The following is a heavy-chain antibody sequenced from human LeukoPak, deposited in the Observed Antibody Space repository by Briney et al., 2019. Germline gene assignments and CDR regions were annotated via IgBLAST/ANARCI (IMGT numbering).Heavy chain of an antibody. J-gene: IGHJ6*02. Sequence: ASVKVSCKASGYTFSSYDINWVRQAAGQGLEWMGWMNPNSGNTGYAEKFQGRVSMTRNNPISTAYMELSSLRSEDTAVYYCARVAYYYDSAGLYLNYYYGMDVWGQGTTVTVSS. CDR2: MNPNSGNT. CDR3: ARVAYYYDSAGLYLNYYYGMDV. D-gene: IGHD3-22*01. CDR1: GYTFSSYD. V-gene: IGHV1-8*01.